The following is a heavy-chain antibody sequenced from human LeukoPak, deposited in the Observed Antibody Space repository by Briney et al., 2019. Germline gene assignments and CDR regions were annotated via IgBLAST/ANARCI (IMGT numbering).Heavy chain of an antibody. Sequence: QSGGSLRLSCAASGFTFSSYGMRWVRQAPGKGLEWVAVIWYDGSNKYYADSVKGRFTISRDNSKNTLYLQMDSLRAEDTAVYYCAVPLLAAANNWGQGTLVTVSS. CDR1: GFTFSSYG. CDR2: IWYDGSNK. D-gene: IGHD6-13*01. J-gene: IGHJ4*02. CDR3: AVPLLAAANN. V-gene: IGHV3-33*01.